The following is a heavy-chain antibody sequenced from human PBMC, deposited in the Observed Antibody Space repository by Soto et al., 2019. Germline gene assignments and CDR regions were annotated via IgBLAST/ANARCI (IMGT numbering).Heavy chain of an antibody. D-gene: IGHD6-19*01. V-gene: IGHV4-31*03. CDR2: FYSSGSI. J-gene: IGHJ5*02. CDR1: GYSITAGGYY. Sequence: RSLTCFVSGYSITAGGYYWSWIRHHPGKGLEWIGSFYSSGSIIYNPSLRSRVSISGDTSSNQFSMSLTSVTAADTARYYCARMYSSGSGWFHPWGQGTLVTVSS. CDR3: ARMYSSGSGWFHP.